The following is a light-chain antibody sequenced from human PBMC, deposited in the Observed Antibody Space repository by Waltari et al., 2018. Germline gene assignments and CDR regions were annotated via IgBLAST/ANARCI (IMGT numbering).Light chain of an antibody. CDR3: QQYNNWPPA. Sequence: EIVMTQSPATLSVSPGERATLSCRASPSVSSNLAWYQQKTGQAPRLLIYGASTRATGIPARFSGSGSGTEFTLTISSLQSEDFAVYYCQQYNNWPPAFGGGTKVEIK. V-gene: IGKV3-15*01. CDR2: GAS. J-gene: IGKJ4*01. CDR1: PSVSSN.